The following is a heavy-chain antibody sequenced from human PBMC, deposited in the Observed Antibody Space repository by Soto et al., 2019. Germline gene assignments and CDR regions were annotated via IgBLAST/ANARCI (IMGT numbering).Heavy chain of an antibody. V-gene: IGHV4-59*08. CDR2: MYYGGRT. CDR1: GGSISSYY. Sequence: ETLSLTCTVSGGSISSYYWSWIRQPPGKGLEWIGYMYYGGRTNYNPSLKSRVTISVDTSKMQVSLKLSSVTAADTAVYFCARGTPSPLIVRSSRGPWFDPWGQGTLVTVSS. J-gene: IGHJ5*02. CDR3: ARGTPSPLIVRSSRGPWFDP. D-gene: IGHD2-15*01.